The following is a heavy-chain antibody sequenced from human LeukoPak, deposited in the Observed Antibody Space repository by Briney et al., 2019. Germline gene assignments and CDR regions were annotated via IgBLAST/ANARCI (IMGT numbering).Heavy chain of an antibody. CDR2: INPNSGGT. V-gene: IGHV1-2*02. Sequence: ASVKVSCKASGYTFTSYDINWVRQAPGQGLEWMGWINPNSGGTNYAQKFQGRVTMTRDTSISTAYMELSRLRSDDTAVYYCARIAVAGTKSYYYYMDVWGKGTTVTVSS. CDR1: GYTFTSYD. J-gene: IGHJ6*03. D-gene: IGHD6-19*01. CDR3: ARIAVAGTKSYYYYMDV.